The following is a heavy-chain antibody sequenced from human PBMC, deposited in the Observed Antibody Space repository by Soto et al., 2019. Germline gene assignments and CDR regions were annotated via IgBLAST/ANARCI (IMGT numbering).Heavy chain of an antibody. J-gene: IGHJ4*02. V-gene: IGHV3-30*04. Sequence: QVQLVESGGGVVQPGRSLRLSCAASGFTFSSFAIHWVRQAPGKGLEWMAVISYDGSNKYYADSVEARFTISRDNSKNAVFLQMNSLRPEDTAVYYCARAYPQVGSNYCDYWGQGTLVTVSS. CDR3: ARAYPQVGSNYCDY. CDR2: ISYDGSNK. D-gene: IGHD1-26*01. CDR1: GFTFSSFA.